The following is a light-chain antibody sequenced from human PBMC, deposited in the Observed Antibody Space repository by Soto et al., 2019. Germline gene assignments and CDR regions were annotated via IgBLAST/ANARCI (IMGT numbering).Light chain of an antibody. V-gene: IGLV3-21*04. CDR2: YDS. CDR1: NIGSKS. Sequence: YELTQPPSVSVAPGKTARITCGGNNIGSKSVHWYQQKPGQAPVLVIYYDSDRPSGIPERFSGSNSGNTATLTISRVEAGDEADYYCQVWDSSSDHPVVFGGGTKVTVL. CDR3: QVWDSSSDHPVV. J-gene: IGLJ2*01.